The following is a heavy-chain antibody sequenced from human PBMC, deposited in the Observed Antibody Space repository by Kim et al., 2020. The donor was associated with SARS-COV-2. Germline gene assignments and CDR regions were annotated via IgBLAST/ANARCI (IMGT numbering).Heavy chain of an antibody. J-gene: IGHJ3*01. Sequence: ASVKVSCKSSGYTFTSHFIHWVRQVPGQGLEWMGIISPSSGSSSNAQKISGRVTMTSDASTNTVYMELSRLRFDDPAGHYFSRDFD. CDR3: SRDFD. CDR2: ISPSSGSS. CDR1: GYTFTSHF. V-gene: IGHV1-46*01.